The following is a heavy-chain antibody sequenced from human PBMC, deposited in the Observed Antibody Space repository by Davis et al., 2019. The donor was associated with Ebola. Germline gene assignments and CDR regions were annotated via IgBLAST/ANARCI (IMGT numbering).Heavy chain of an antibody. V-gene: IGHV4-31*03. CDR1: GGSISSGGYY. Sequence: LRLSCTVSGGSISSGGYYWSWIRQHPGKGLEWIGYIYYSGSTYYNPSLKSRVTISVDTSKNQFSLKLSSVTAADTAVYYCARSPDVLRLLEWFFDYWGQGTLVTVSS. D-gene: IGHD3-3*01. CDR3: ARSPDVLRLLEWFFDY. CDR2: IYYSGST. J-gene: IGHJ4*02.